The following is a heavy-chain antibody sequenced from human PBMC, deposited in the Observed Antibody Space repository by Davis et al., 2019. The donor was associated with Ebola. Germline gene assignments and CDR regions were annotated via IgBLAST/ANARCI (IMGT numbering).Heavy chain of an antibody. J-gene: IGHJ6*04. CDR3: ARGWLRSGLDV. D-gene: IGHD5-12*01. CDR1: GDSVAGKNGA. CDR2: TYYTSKWYN. Sequence: PSETLSLTCAISGDSVAGKNGAWNWIRQSPSRGLEWLGRTYYTSKWYNHYAASVKSRATINPDTSKNQFSLHLNSVTPEDTAVYYCARGWLRSGLDVWGKGAAVIVSS. V-gene: IGHV6-1*01.